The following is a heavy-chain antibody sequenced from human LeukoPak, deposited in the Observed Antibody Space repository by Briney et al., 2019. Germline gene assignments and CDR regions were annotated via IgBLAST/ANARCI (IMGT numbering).Heavy chain of an antibody. CDR1: GFTFSSYS. CDR3: ARDLFPPYYYDSSGLDY. V-gene: IGHV3-21*01. Sequence: GGSLRLSCAASGFTFSSYSMNWVRQAPGKGLEWVSSISSSSSYIYYADSVKGRFTISRENAKNSLYLQMNSLRAEDTAVYYCARDLFPPYYYDSSGLDYWGQGTLVTVSS. J-gene: IGHJ4*02. CDR2: ISSSSSYI. D-gene: IGHD3-22*01.